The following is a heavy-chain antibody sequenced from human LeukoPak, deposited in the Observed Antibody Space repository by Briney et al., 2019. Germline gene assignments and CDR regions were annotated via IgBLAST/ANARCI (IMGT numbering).Heavy chain of an antibody. D-gene: IGHD3/OR15-3a*01. CDR1: GYSFTSSTDSD. J-gene: IGHJ5*02. CDR3: ATRETIGPSPFDP. V-gene: IGHV1-8*01. Sequence: ASVKVSCKASGYSFTSSTDSDVNWVRQAPGQGLEWLGWMNPNSGRAGYAQRFQGRVTMTRNTSINTAYMELNSLTSDDTAVYYCATRETIGPSPFDPWGQGTLVTVSS. CDR2: MNPNSGRA.